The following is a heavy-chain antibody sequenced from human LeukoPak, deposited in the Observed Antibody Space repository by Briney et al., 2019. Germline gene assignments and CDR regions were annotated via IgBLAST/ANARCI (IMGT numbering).Heavy chain of an antibody. Sequence: GGSLRLSCAASGFTFSDYYMSWTRQAPGKGLEWVSYISSSGSTIYYADSVKGRFTISRDNAKNSLYLQMNSLRAEDTAVYYCARDKPAAIDAFDIWGQGTMVTVSS. CDR3: ARDKPAAIDAFDI. J-gene: IGHJ3*02. CDR2: ISSSGSTI. D-gene: IGHD2-2*01. V-gene: IGHV3-11*01. CDR1: GFTFSDYY.